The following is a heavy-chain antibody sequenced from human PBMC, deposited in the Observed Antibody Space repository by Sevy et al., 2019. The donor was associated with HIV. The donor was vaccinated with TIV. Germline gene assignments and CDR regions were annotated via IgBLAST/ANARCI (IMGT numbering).Heavy chain of an antibody. CDR3: ARDLPDSYYDSSGYTFDY. CDR2: IWYDGSNK. J-gene: IGHJ4*02. CDR1: GFTFSSYG. D-gene: IGHD3-22*01. V-gene: IGHV3-33*01. Sequence: GGSLRLSCAASGFTFSSYGMHWVRQAPGKGLEWVAVIWYDGSNKYNADSVKGRFTISRDNSKNTLYLQMNSLRAEDTAVYYCARDLPDSYYDSSGYTFDYWGQGTLVTVSS.